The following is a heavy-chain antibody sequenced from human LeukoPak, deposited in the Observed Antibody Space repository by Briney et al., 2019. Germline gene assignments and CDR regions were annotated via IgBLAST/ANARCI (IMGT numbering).Heavy chain of an antibody. D-gene: IGHD5-18*01. Sequence: SETLSLTCTVSGGSISSSSYYWGCIRQPPGKGLEWIGNIYYSGSTYYNPSLKSRVTISVDTSKHQFSLKLSSVTAADTAVYYCAICGYSYGYSFDYWGQGTLVTVSS. CDR2: IYYSGST. J-gene: IGHJ4*02. CDR3: AICGYSYGYSFDY. CDR1: GGSISSSSYY. V-gene: IGHV4-39*07.